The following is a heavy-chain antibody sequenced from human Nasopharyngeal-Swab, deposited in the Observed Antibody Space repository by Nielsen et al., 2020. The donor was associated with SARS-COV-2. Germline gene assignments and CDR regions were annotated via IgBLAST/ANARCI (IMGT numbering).Heavy chain of an antibody. J-gene: IGHJ4*02. D-gene: IGHD6-6*01. CDR2: IYTSGST. CDR3: ARVGTIAARWGYFDY. Sequence: SESLRLSCTVSGGSISSGRYYWSWIRQPAGKGLEWIGSIYTSGSTNYNPSLKSRVTISVDTSKNQFSLKLSSVTAADTAVYYCARVGTIAARWGYFDYWGQGTLVTVSS. V-gene: IGHV4-61*02. CDR1: GGSISSGRYY.